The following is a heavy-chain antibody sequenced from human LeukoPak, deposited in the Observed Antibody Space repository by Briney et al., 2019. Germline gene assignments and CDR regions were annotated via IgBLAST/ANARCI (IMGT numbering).Heavy chain of an antibody. CDR2: TYYSGST. D-gene: IGHD6-6*01. Sequence: SETLSLTCTVSGGSISSSSYYWGWIRQPPGKGLEWIGSTYYSGSTYYNPSLKSRVTISVDASKNQFSLKLSSVIAADTAVYYCPRRTSLYSSSYRCDYWGQGTLVTVSS. J-gene: IGHJ4*02. CDR1: GGSISSSSYY. CDR3: PRRTSLYSSSYRCDY. V-gene: IGHV4-39*01.